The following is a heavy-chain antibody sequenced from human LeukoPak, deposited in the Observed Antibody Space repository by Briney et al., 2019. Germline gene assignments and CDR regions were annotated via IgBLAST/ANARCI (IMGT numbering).Heavy chain of an antibody. CDR3: ARESRGYSYARPFGP. Sequence: GGSLRLSCAASGFTFSSYEMNWVRQAPEKGLEWVSYISSSGSTIYYADSVKGRFTISRDNAKNSLYLQMNSLRAEDTAVYYCARESRGYSYARPFGPWGQGTLVTVSS. CDR1: GFTFSSYE. V-gene: IGHV3-48*03. CDR2: ISSSGSTI. D-gene: IGHD5-18*01. J-gene: IGHJ5*02.